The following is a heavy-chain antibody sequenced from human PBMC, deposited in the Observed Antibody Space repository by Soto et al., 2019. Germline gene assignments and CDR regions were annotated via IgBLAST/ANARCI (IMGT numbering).Heavy chain of an antibody. CDR3: ARSPRSSPYFDY. CDR2: IYPGDHET. CDR1: GYTFSNFW. Sequence: GESLKISCRCSGYTFSNFWIAWVRHLPGKGLEWMGIIYPGDHETRYSPSFHGKVTISADKSINTAYLQWSSLEASDSASYYCARSPRSSPYFDYWGQGAMVTVYS. J-gene: IGHJ4*02. V-gene: IGHV5-51*01. D-gene: IGHD6-13*01.